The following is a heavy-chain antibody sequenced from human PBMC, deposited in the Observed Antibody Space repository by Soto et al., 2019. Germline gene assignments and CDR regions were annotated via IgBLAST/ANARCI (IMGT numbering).Heavy chain of an antibody. Sequence: QVQLVGSGGGVVQPGRSLRLSCAASGFTFSSCAMHWVRQAPGKGLEWVAVISYDGSNKYYADSVKGRFTISRDNSKNTLYLQMNSLRAEDTAVYYCAKAEVTVVTPYYFDYWGQGTLVTVSS. CDR3: AKAEVTVVTPYYFDY. D-gene: IGHD2-21*02. J-gene: IGHJ4*02. V-gene: IGHV3-30*18. CDR2: ISYDGSNK. CDR1: GFTFSSCA.